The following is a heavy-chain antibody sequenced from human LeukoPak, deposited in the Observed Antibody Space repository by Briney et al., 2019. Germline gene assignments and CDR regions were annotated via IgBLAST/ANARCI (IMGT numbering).Heavy chain of an antibody. J-gene: IGHJ3*02. D-gene: IGHD6-19*01. V-gene: IGHV4-59*08. CDR2: IYYSGST. Sequence: SETLSLTCTVSGGSISSYYWSWIRQPPGNGLEWIGYIYYSGSTNYNPSLTSRVTISVDTSKNQFSLKLSSVTAADTAVYYCARQEALTGTFYWIGIWGQGTKVTVSS. CDR3: ARQEALTGTFYWIGI. CDR1: GGSISSYY.